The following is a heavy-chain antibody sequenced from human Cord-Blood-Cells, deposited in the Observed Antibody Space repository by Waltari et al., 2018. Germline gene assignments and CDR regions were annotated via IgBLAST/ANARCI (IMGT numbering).Heavy chain of an antibody. CDR3: AAVQYCSGGSCYDY. V-gene: IGHV1-58*01. CDR1: GFTFTSSA. D-gene: IGHD2-15*01. CDR2: IVVGSGNT. J-gene: IGHJ4*02. Sequence: QMQLVQSGPEVKKPGTSVKVSCKASGFTFTSSAVQWVRQARGQRLEWIEWIVVGSGNTNYAQKFQERDTVTRDMSTSTAYMELSSLRSEDTAVYYCAAVQYCSGGSCYDYWGQGTLVTVSS.